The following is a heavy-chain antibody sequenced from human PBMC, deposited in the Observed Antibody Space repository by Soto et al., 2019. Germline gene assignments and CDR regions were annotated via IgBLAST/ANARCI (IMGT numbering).Heavy chain of an antibody. CDR3: AKDFLPGYSSSWSFNYYYGMDV. CDR1: GFTFSSYA. D-gene: IGHD6-13*01. CDR2: ISGSGGST. J-gene: IGHJ6*02. V-gene: IGHV3-23*01. Sequence: GESLKISCAASGFTFSSYAMSWVRQAPGKGLEWVSAISGSGGSTYYADSMKGRFTISRDNSKNTLYLQMNSLRAEDTAVYYCAKDFLPGYSSSWSFNYYYGMDVWGQGTTVTVSS.